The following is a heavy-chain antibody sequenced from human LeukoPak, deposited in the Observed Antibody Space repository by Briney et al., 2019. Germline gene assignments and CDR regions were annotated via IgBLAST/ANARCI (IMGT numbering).Heavy chain of an antibody. CDR3: VFDIWTLGGH. Sequence: PGGSLRLSCAASGFTFSNYDMDWVRQAPGKGLEWVAYISNNGETIYYADCVKGRFTISRDNARSSLYLQMNSLRAEDTAVYYCVFDIWTLGGHWGQGTLVSVAS. D-gene: IGHD3-9*01. CDR2: ISNNGETI. V-gene: IGHV3-48*03. CDR1: GFTFSNYD. J-gene: IGHJ4*02.